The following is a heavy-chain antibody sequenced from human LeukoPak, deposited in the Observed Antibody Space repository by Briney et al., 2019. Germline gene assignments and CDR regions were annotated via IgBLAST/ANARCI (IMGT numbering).Heavy chain of an antibody. J-gene: IGHJ4*02. V-gene: IGHV3-23*01. CDR2: ISGSGGST. CDR1: GFTFSSYA. CDR3: AKGDRGYSYGLHHDY. D-gene: IGHD5-18*01. Sequence: PGGSLRLSCAASGFTFSSYAMSWVRQAPGKGLEWVSAISGSGGSTCYADSVKGRFTISRDNSKNTLYLQMNSLRAEDTAVYYCAKGDRGYSYGLHHDYWGQGTLVTVSS.